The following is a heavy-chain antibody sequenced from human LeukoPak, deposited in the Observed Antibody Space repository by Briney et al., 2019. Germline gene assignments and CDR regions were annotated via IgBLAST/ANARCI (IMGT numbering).Heavy chain of an antibody. V-gene: IGHV3-74*01. J-gene: IGHJ4*02. CDR1: GFTFRTYW. CDR3: ARGANSSFGY. Sequence: PGGSLRLSCAASGFTFRTYWMHWVRQAPGKGLVWVSRINTDGRSTSYADSVKGRFTVSRDNSKDTLYLQMNSLRAEDTAVYFCARGANSSFGYWGQGALVTVSS. CDR2: INTDGRST. D-gene: IGHD4/OR15-4a*01.